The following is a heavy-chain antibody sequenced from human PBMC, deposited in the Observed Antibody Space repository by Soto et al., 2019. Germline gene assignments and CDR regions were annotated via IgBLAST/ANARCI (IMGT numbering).Heavy chain of an antibody. CDR2: IYYSGST. J-gene: IGHJ4*02. CDR1: GGSISSGGYY. Sequence: QVQLQESGPGLVKPSQTLSLTCTVSGGSISSGGYYWSWIRQHPGKGLEWIGYIYYSGSTYYNPSLESRVTISVDTSKNQFSLKLCAVTAADTAGYYCARAEGGGPAAIEYYFDYWGQGTLVTVSS. D-gene: IGHD2-2*01. V-gene: IGHV4-31*03. CDR3: ARAEGGGPAAIEYYFDY.